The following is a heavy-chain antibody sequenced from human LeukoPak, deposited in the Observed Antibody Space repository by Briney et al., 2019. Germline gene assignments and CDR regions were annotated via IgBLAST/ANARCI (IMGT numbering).Heavy chain of an antibody. CDR2: IRYDGCSK. V-gene: IGHV3-30*02. CDR3: AKGLTFGFDY. D-gene: IGHD3-16*01. Sequence: GGSLRLSCAASGFTFSTSGMHWVRQAPGKGLEWVAFIRYDGCSKYFADSVKGRFTISRDNSKDTLYLQMNSLRAEDTAVYYCAKGLTFGFDYWGQGTLVTVSS. J-gene: IGHJ4*02. CDR1: GFTFSTSG.